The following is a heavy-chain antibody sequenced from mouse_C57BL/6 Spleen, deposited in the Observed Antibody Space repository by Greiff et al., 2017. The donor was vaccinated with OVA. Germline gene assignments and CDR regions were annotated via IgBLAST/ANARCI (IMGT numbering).Heavy chain of an antibody. J-gene: IGHJ4*01. Sequence: VQLQQSGPELVKPGASVKLSCKASGYTFTSYDINWVKQRPGQGLEWIGWIYPRNGSTKYNEKFKGKATLTVDTSSSTAYMELHSLTSEDSAVYFCARTDDSSGYYAMDYWGQGTSVTVSS. CDR3: ARTDDSSGYYAMDY. CDR2: IYPRNGST. V-gene: IGHV1-85*01. CDR1: GYTFTSYD. D-gene: IGHD1-1*01.